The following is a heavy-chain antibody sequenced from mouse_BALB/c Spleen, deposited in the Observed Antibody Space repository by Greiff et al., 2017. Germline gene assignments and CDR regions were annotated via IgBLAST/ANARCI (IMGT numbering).Heavy chain of an antibody. CDR2: INPSNGGT. J-gene: IGHJ4*01. CDR3: TRWSLTGTGYYAMDY. D-gene: IGHD4-1*01. Sequence: QVQLKQPGAELVKPGASVKLSCKASGYTFTSYYMYWVKQRPGQGLEWIGGINPSNGGTNFNEKFKSKATLTVDKSSSTAYMQLSSLTSEDSAVYYCTRWSLTGTGYYAMDYWGQGTSVTVSS. CDR1: GYTFTSYY. V-gene: IGHV1S81*02.